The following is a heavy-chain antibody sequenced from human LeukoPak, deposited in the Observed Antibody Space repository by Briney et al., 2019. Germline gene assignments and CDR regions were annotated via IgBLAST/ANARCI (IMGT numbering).Heavy chain of an antibody. J-gene: IGHJ5*02. Sequence: RRASVKVSCKASGYTFTGYYIHWVRQAPGQGLEWMGWISAYNGNTNYAQKLQGRVTMTTDTSTSTAYMELRSLRSDDTAVYYCARGEITMVRSLDPWGQGTLVTVSS. CDR1: GYTFTGYY. D-gene: IGHD3-10*01. CDR2: ISAYNGNT. CDR3: ARGEITMVRSLDP. V-gene: IGHV1-18*04.